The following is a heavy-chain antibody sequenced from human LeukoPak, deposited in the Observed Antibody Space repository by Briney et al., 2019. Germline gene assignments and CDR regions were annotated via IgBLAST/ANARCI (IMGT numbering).Heavy chain of an antibody. Sequence: GGSLRLSCAVSGFTFSNYGMSWVRQAPGKWLEWVSAISGSGGSTYYADSVKGRFTISRDNSKSTLYLQMNGLRAEDTAVYYCARDWDIVATNSGWFDPWGQGTLVTVSS. V-gene: IGHV3-23*01. CDR2: ISGSGGST. J-gene: IGHJ5*02. CDR1: GFTFSNYG. D-gene: IGHD5-12*01. CDR3: ARDWDIVATNSGWFDP.